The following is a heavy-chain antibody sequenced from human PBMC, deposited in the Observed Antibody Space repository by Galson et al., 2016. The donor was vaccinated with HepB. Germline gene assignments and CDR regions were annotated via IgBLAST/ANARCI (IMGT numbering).Heavy chain of an antibody. V-gene: IGHV4-39*07. CDR2: IHHSGST. CDR1: GGSISSGGYY. J-gene: IGHJ6*02. CDR3: ARPRSGPVGGNYYMDV. Sequence: SETLSLTCTVSGGSISSGGYYWSWIRQHPGKGLEWIGEIHHSGSTIYNPSLKSRVTTSVDSSKNQLSLSLRSVTAADTAVYYCARPRSGPVGGNYYMDVWGQGTTVTISS. D-gene: IGHD6-19*01.